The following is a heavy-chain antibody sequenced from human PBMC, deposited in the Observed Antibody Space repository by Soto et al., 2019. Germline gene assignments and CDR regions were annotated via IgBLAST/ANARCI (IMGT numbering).Heavy chain of an antibody. J-gene: IGHJ4*02. Sequence: QVQLQESGPGLVKPSETLSLTCTISGGSISSYYWSWIREPPGKELEWIGYIYYRGSTNYNPSLKSRVTISVDTSKNQFSLLLSSVTAADTAVYYCARRYGVYFDYWGQGTLVTVSS. CDR1: GGSISSYY. V-gene: IGHV4-59*08. CDR2: IYYRGST. CDR3: ARRYGVYFDY. D-gene: IGHD4-17*01.